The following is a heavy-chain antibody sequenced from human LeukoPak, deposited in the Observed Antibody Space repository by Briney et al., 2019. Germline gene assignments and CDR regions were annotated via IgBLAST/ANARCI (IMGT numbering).Heavy chain of an antibody. Sequence: GGSLRLSCAASGFTFSSYAMSWVRQAPGKGLEWVSAISGSGGSTYYADSVKGRFTISRDNSKNTLYLQMNSLRAEDTAVYYCARDSAGYYDFWSAWFDPWGQGTLVTVSS. J-gene: IGHJ5*02. V-gene: IGHV3-23*01. CDR3: ARDSAGYYDFWSAWFDP. CDR2: ISGSGGST. D-gene: IGHD3-3*01. CDR1: GFTFSSYA.